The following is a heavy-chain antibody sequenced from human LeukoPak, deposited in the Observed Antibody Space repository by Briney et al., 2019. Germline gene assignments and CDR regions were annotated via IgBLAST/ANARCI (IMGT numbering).Heavy chain of an antibody. CDR1: GFTFSSYG. CDR3: ANLEGGYSYGPFDY. CDR2: TSYDGSNK. V-gene: IGHV3-30*18. Sequence: EGSLRLSCAASGFTFSSYGMHWVRQAPGKGLEWVAVTSYDGSNKYYADSVKGRFTISRDNSKNTLYLQMNSLRAEDTAVYYCANLEGGYSYGPFDYWGQGTLVTVSS. D-gene: IGHD5-18*01. J-gene: IGHJ4*02.